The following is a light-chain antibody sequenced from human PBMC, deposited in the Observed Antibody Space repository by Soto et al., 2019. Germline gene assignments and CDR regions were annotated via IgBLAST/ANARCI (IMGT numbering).Light chain of an antibody. Sequence: EIVLTQSPATLSLSPGERATLSCRASQSVSSYLAWYQQKPGQAPRLLIYDASNRATGIPARFSGSGSGTDFTLIISSLEPEDVAVYYWQQRSNWPLTFGPGTKVDIK. V-gene: IGKV3-11*01. CDR2: DAS. CDR1: QSVSSY. CDR3: QQRSNWPLT. J-gene: IGKJ3*01.